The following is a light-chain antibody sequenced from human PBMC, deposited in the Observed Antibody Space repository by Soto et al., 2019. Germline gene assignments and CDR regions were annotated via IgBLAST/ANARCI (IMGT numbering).Light chain of an antibody. Sequence: QSALTQPASVSGSPGQSITISCTVTSSDVGGYNLVSWYQQHPGKTPKLMIYEGSKRPSGVSNRFSGSKSGNTASLTISGLQAEDEADYYCCSYAGSSTLLFGGGTKLTVL. V-gene: IGLV2-23*01. CDR1: SSDVGGYNL. CDR2: EGS. J-gene: IGLJ2*01. CDR3: CSYAGSSTLL.